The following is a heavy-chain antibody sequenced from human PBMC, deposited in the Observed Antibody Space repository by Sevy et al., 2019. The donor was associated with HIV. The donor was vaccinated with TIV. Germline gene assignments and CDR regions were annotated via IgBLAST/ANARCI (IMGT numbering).Heavy chain of an antibody. CDR3: ARQTLGYSGDY. J-gene: IGHJ4*02. CDR2: INHSGST. D-gene: IGHD3-22*01. V-gene: IGHV4-34*01. Sequence: SETLSLTCAVYGGSFSGYSWSWIRQPPGKGLEWIGEINHSGSTNYNPSLKSRVTISVDTSKNQFSLKLSSVTAADTAVYYCARQTLGYSGDYWGQGTLVTVSS. CDR1: GGSFSGYS.